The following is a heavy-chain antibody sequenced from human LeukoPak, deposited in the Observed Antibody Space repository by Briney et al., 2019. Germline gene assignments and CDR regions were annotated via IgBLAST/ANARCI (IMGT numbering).Heavy chain of an antibody. CDR1: GYSISSGYY. Sequence: SETLSLTCTVSGYSISSGYYWGWIRQPPGKGLEWIGSIYHSGSTYYNPSLKSRDTISVDTSKNQFSLKLSSVTAADTAVYYCARDWWELPLGWFDPWGQGTLVTVSS. D-gene: IGHD1-26*01. CDR3: ARDWWELPLGWFDP. V-gene: IGHV4-38-2*02. CDR2: IYHSGST. J-gene: IGHJ5*02.